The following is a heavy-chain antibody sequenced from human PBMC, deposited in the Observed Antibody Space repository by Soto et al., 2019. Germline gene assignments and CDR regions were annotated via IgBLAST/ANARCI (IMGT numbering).Heavy chain of an antibody. Sequence: SETLSLTCTVSGDSLRSSYHYWGWIRQSPGKGLEWIGSIYYTGNTYYNPSLKSRVSISVDMATNEISPRLRAESVADTAVYYCVRVEMYAGQFDPNFDRWGQGALVAVSS. J-gene: IGHJ4*02. V-gene: IGHV4-39*01. CDR3: VRVEMYAGQFDPNFDR. D-gene: IGHD2-8*01. CDR1: GDSLRSSYHY. CDR2: IYYTGNT.